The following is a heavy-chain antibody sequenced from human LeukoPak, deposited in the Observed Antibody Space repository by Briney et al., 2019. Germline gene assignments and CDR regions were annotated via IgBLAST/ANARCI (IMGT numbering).Heavy chain of an antibody. D-gene: IGHD3-22*01. CDR3: ARGPYDTSDWYFDL. CDR2: INPNSGGT. Sequence: ASVTVSCKASGYTFTGYYMHWVRQAPGQGLEWMGRINPNSGGTNYAQKFQGRVTMTRDTSISTAYMELSRLRSDDTAVYYCARGPYDTSDWYFDLWGRGTLVTVSS. V-gene: IGHV1-2*06. J-gene: IGHJ2*01. CDR1: GYTFTGYY.